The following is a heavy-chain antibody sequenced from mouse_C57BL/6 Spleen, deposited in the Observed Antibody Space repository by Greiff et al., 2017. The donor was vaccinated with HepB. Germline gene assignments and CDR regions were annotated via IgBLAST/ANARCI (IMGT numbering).Heavy chain of an antibody. D-gene: IGHD4-1*01. V-gene: IGHV5-6*02. J-gene: IGHJ2*01. CDR2: ISSGGSYT. Sequence: EVKLMESGGDLVKPGGSLKLSCAASGFTFSSYGMSWVRQTPDKRLEWVATISSGGSYTYYPDSVKGRFTISRDNAKNTLYLQMSSLKSEDTAMYYGARRALTGLGYVDYWGQGTTLTVSS. CDR3: ARRALTGLGYVDY. CDR1: GFTFSSYG.